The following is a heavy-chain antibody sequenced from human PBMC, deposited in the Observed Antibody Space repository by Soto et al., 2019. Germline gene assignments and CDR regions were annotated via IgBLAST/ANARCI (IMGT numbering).Heavy chain of an antibody. CDR2: IYHSGST. D-gene: IGHD3-22*01. V-gene: IGHV4-30-2*01. CDR1: GGSVTSGDYF. CDR3: SRCRVSSAYLNRFDH. Sequence: PSETLSLTCTVSGGSVTSGDYFWTWIRQPPGKGLEWIGYIYHSGSTYYNPSLKSRVTISVDRSKNQFSLKLSSVTAADTAVYNCSRCRVSSAYLNRFDHWGPGTPVTVSS. J-gene: IGHJ5*02.